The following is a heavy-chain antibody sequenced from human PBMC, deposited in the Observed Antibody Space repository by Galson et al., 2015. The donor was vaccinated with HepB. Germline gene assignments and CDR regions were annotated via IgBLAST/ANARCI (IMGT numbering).Heavy chain of an antibody. CDR2: IKQDGSEK. J-gene: IGHJ6*02. CDR1: GFTFSSYW. CDR3: ARDTRGYSYGFHSFSGSYYYYYGMDV. V-gene: IGHV3-7*01. Sequence: SLRLSCAASGFTFSSYWMSWVRQAPGKGLEWVANIKQDGSEKYYVDSVKGRFTISRDNAKNSLYLQMNSLRAEDTAVYYCARDTRGYSYGFHSFSGSYYYYYGMDVWGQGTTVTVSS. D-gene: IGHD5-18*01.